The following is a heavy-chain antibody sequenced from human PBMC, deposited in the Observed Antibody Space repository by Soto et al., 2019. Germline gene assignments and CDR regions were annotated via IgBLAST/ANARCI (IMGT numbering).Heavy chain of an antibody. CDR2: ISYDGSNK. CDR1: GFTFSSYC. Sequence: GSLRLSCAASGFTFSSYCMHWVRQAPGQGLEGVAVISYDGSNKYYADSVKGRFTISRDNSKNTLYLQMNSLRAEDTAVYYCAKVGLLWSPHYYYGMDVWGQGTTVTVSS. V-gene: IGHV3-30*18. CDR3: AKVGLLWSPHYYYGMDV. J-gene: IGHJ6*02. D-gene: IGHD3-10*01.